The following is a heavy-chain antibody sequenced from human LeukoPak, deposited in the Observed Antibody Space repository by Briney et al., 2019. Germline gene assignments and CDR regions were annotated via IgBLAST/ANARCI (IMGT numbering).Heavy chain of an antibody. Sequence: GRSLRLSCAASGFTFSSYAMHWVRQAPGKGLEWVANIKQDGSEKYYVDSVKGRFTISRDNAKNSLYLQMNSLRAEDTAVYYCARGSIAAGGAWGQGTLVTVSS. CDR1: GFTFSSYA. CDR2: IKQDGSEK. V-gene: IGHV3-7*01. CDR3: ARGSIAAGGA. D-gene: IGHD6-13*01. J-gene: IGHJ5*02.